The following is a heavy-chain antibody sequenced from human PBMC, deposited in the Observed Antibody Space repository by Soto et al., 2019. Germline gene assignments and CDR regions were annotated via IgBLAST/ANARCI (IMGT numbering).Heavy chain of an antibody. Sequence: AAGSLRLSCAASGFTFSSYDIHWVRQAPGKGLEWVAAISYDGSKKYYADSVKGLFTISRDNSKNTLYLQVNSLRAEDTAVYYCAKAYSGPFDVWGQGTMVTVSS. D-gene: IGHD1-26*01. V-gene: IGHV3-30*18. CDR3: AKAYSGPFDV. CDR1: GFTFSSYD. CDR2: ISYDGSKK. J-gene: IGHJ3*01.